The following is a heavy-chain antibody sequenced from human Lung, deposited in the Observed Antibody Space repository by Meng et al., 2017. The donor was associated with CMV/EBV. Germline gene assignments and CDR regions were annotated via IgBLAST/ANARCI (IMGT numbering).Heavy chain of an antibody. CDR1: GDTFTKYA. D-gene: IGHD5-24*01. Sequence: SXXVSCKASGDTFTKYAISWVREAPGQGLEWLGGFIPRVNIANYAQKFQGRVTITADSSTNTGYMELRSLTSDDAAVYYCARGRVGYNMNYFHYWGQGPVVTVSS. J-gene: IGHJ4*02. V-gene: IGHV1-69*10. CDR3: ARGRVGYNMNYFHY. CDR2: FIPRVNIA.